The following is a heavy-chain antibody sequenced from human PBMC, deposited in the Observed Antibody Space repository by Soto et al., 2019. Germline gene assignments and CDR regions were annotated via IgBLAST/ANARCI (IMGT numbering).Heavy chain of an antibody. D-gene: IGHD3-10*01. CDR2: ISSSSSYI. Sequence: GSLRLSCAASGFTFSSYSMNWVRQAPGKGLEWVSSISSSSSYIYYADSVKGRFTISRDNAKNSLYLQMNSLRAEDTAVYYCARDKTSITMHVWGQGTTVTVSS. J-gene: IGHJ6*02. V-gene: IGHV3-21*01. CDR3: ARDKTSITMHV. CDR1: GFTFSSYS.